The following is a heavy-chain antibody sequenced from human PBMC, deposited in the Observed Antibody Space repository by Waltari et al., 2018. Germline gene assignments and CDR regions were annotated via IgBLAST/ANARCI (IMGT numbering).Heavy chain of an antibody. D-gene: IGHD2-8*01. CDR3: ARDGPNETDAFDI. CDR1: GGSISSHY. J-gene: IGHJ3*02. CDR2: IYYSGST. Sequence: QVQLQESGPGLVKPSETLSLTCTVSGGSISSHYWSWIRQPPGKGLEWIGYIYYSGSTNYNPSLKSRVTISVDTSKNQFSLKLSSVTAADTAVYYCARDGPNETDAFDIWGRGTMVTVSS. V-gene: IGHV4-59*11.